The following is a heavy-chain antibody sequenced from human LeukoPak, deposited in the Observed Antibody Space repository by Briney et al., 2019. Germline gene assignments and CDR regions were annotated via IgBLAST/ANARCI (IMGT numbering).Heavy chain of an antibody. J-gene: IGHJ5*02. CDR2: IIPIFGTA. D-gene: IGHD3-3*01. V-gene: IGHV1-69*05. CDR1: GGTFSSYA. Sequence: SVKVSCKASGGTFSSYAISWVRQAPGQGLEWMGGIIPIFGTANYAQKFQGRVTITTDESTSTAYMELSSLRSEDTAVYYCARSRGLRFLEWLPGESWGQGTLGTVSS. CDR3: ARSRGLRFLEWLPGES.